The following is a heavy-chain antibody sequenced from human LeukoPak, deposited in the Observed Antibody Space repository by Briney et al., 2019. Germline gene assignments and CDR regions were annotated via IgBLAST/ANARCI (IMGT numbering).Heavy chain of an antibody. Sequence: GGSLRLSCAASGFTFSSYEMDWVRQAPGKGLEWVSYISHTGSIIYYAESVKGRFTISRDNAKNSLYLQMNSLRAEDTAVYYCVRDKRFGDVRIRAFDIWGQGTMVTVSS. V-gene: IGHV3-48*03. J-gene: IGHJ3*02. CDR3: VRDKRFGDVRIRAFDI. CDR2: ISHTGSII. CDR1: GFTFSSYE. D-gene: IGHD3-10*01.